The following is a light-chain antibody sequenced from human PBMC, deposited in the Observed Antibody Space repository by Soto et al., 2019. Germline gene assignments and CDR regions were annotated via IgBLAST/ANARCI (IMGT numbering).Light chain of an antibody. CDR3: QTWDTGMGV. V-gene: IGLV4-69*01. J-gene: IGLJ2*01. Sequence: QSVLTQSPSASASLGASVNLTCTLSSGHSTYAIAWHQQQPEKGPRYLMNLNSDGSHSKGDGIPDRFSGSTSGAERNLTISSLQSEDEADYYCQTWDTGMGVFGGGTKLTVL. CDR2: LNSDGSH. CDR1: SGHSTYA.